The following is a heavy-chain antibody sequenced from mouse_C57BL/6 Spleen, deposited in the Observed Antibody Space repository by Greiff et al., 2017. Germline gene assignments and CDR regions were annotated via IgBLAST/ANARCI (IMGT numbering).Heavy chain of an antibody. CDR1: GFTFSDFY. CDR3: ARDAKLGRYFDV. Sequence: EVNLVESGGGLVQSGRSLRLSCATSGFTFSDFYMEWVRQAPGKGLEWIAASRNKANDYTTEYSASVKGRFIVSRDTSQSILYLQMNALRAEDTAIYYCARDAKLGRYFDVWGTGTTVTVSS. CDR2: SRNKANDYTT. V-gene: IGHV7-1*01. D-gene: IGHD4-1*01. J-gene: IGHJ1*03.